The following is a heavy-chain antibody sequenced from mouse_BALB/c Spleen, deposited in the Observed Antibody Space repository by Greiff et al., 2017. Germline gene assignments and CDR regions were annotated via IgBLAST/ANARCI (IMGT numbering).Heavy chain of an antibody. Sequence: VQLQQSGAELVKPGAPVKLSCKASGYTFTSYWMNWVKQRPGRGLEWIGRIDPSDSETHYNQKFKDKATLTVDKSSSTAYIQLSSLTSEDSAVYYCARGNYRYDVPYFDVWGAGTTVTVSS. V-gene: IGHV1-69*02. D-gene: IGHD2-14*01. CDR1: GYTFTSYW. CDR3: ARGNYRYDVPYFDV. J-gene: IGHJ1*01. CDR2: IDPSDSET.